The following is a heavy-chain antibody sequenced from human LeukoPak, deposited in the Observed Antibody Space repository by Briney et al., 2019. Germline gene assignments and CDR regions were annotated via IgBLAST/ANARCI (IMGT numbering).Heavy chain of an antibody. Sequence: ASVKVSCKASGGTFSSYAISWVRQAPGQGLEWMGGIIPIFGTANYAQKFQGRVTITRNTSISTAYMELSSLRSEDTAVYYCARGDDFWSGYYFSFDYWGQGTLVTVSS. CDR2: IIPIFGTA. D-gene: IGHD3-3*01. CDR3: ARGDDFWSGYYFSFDY. J-gene: IGHJ4*02. CDR1: GGTFSSYA. V-gene: IGHV1-69*05.